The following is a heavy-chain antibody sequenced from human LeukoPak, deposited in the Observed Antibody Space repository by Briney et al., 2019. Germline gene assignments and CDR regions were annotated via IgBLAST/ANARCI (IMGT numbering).Heavy chain of an antibody. V-gene: IGHV4-30-2*01. J-gene: IGHJ4*02. CDR3: ARAAFEGPFDY. CDR2: IYHSGST. D-gene: IGHD3-3*02. Sequence: PPQTLSLTCAVSGGSISSGGYSWSWIRQPPGKGLEWIGYIYHSGSTYYNPSLKSRVTISVDRSKNQFSLKLSSVTAADTAVYYCARAAFEGPFDYWGQGTLVAVSS. CDR1: GGSISSGGYS.